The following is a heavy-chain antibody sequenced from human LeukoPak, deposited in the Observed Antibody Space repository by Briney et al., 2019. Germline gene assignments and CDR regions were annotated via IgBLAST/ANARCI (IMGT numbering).Heavy chain of an antibody. CDR3: ARGGYYDFWSGYSANWFDP. V-gene: IGHV4-39*07. CDR1: GGSISSGVYC. J-gene: IGHJ5*02. Sequence: SETLSLTCSVSGGSISSGVYCWSWIRQPPGKGLEWIGEINHSGSTNYNPSLKNRVTISVDTSKNQFSLKLSSVTAADTAVYYCARGGYYDFWSGYSANWFDPWGQGTLVTVSS. D-gene: IGHD3-3*01. CDR2: INHSGST.